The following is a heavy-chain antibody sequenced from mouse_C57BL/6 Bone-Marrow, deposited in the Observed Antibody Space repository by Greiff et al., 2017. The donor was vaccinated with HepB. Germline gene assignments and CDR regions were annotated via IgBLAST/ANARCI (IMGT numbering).Heavy chain of an antibody. CDR1: GYTFTSYW. Sequence: QVQLMQPGAELVMPGASVKLSCKASGYTFTSYWMHWVQQRPGQGLEWIGEIDPSDSYTNYTQNFKGKSTLTVDKSTSKPYVQLSSLTSEDAAFYYCARDGYVPFGCWGPGTTLTVAS. J-gene: IGHJ2*01. CDR2: IDPSDSYT. CDR3: ARDGYVPFGC. V-gene: IGHV1-69*01. D-gene: IGHD2-2*01.